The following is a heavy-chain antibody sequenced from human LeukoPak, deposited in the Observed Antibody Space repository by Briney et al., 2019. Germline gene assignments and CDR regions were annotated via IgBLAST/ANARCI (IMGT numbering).Heavy chain of an antibody. V-gene: IGHV4-39*07. CDR2: IYYSGST. Sequence: SETLSLTCTVSGGSISSSSYYWGWIRQPPGKGLEWIGSIYYSGSTYYNPSLKSRVTISVDTSKNQFSLKLSSVTAADTAVYYCARGFGSEDYYYYYMDVWGKGTTVTVSS. CDR1: GGSISSSSYY. D-gene: IGHD3-16*01. J-gene: IGHJ6*03. CDR3: ARGFGSEDYYYYYMDV.